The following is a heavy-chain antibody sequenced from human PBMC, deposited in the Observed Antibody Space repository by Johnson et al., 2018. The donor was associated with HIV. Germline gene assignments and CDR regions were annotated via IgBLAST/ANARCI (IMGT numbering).Heavy chain of an antibody. D-gene: IGHD3-16*01. V-gene: IGHV3-15*01. CDR1: GFTFSNVW. Sequence: VQLVESGGGVVQPGGSLRLSCAASGFTFSNVWMTWVRQAPGKGLEWVGRIKRKIEGETTDYAAPVKGRFTISRDDSKNTLYLQMNSLTTEDTAVYYCAKGVGGSHSIDAFDIWG. J-gene: IGHJ3*02. CDR3: AKGVGGSHSIDAFDI. CDR2: IKRKIEGETT.